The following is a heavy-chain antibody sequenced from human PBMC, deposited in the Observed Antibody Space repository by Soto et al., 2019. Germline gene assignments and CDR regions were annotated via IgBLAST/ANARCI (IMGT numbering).Heavy chain of an antibody. CDR2: ISSNGGNT. CDR3: VKPGSYSYYFDY. Sequence: EVQLVESGGGSVQPGGSLRLSCSASGFTFSSYAMHWVRQAPGKGLEYVSVISSNGGNTYYADSVKGRFTISRDNSKNTLYLQLSSLRAEDTAVYCCVKPGSYSYYFDYRGQETLVTVSS. CDR1: GFTFSSYA. V-gene: IGHV3-64D*06. D-gene: IGHD1-26*01. J-gene: IGHJ4*02.